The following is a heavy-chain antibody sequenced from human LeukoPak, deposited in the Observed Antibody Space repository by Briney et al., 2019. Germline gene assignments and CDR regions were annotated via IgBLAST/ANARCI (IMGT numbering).Heavy chain of an antibody. CDR2: ISYDGSNK. V-gene: IGHV3-30-3*02. D-gene: IGHD3-16*01. J-gene: IGHJ4*02. CDR1: GFTFSSYA. CDR3: AKPGGPLDY. Sequence: GGSLRLSCAASGFTFSSYAMHWVRQALGKGLEWVAVISYDGSNKYYADSVKGRFTISRDNSKNTLYLQMNSLRAEDTAVYYCAKPGGPLDYWGQGTLVTVSS.